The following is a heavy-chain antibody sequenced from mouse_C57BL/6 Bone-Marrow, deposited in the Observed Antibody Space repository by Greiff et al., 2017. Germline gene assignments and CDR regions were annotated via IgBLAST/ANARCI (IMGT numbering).Heavy chain of an antibody. CDR3: ARGLRNFDY. J-gene: IGHJ2*01. CDR1: GYTFTSYT. Sequence: VQLQQSGAELASPGASVKMSCKASGYTFTSYTLHWVKQRPGQGLEWIGYINPSSGYTKYNQKFKDKATLTADKSSSTAYMQLSSLTSEDSAVYYCARGLRNFDYWGQSTTLTVSS. D-gene: IGHD1-1*01. V-gene: IGHV1-4*01. CDR2: INPSSGYT.